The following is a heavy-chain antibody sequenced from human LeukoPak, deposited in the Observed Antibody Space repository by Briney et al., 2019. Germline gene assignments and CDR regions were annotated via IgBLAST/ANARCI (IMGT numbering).Heavy chain of an antibody. V-gene: IGHV3-23*01. J-gene: IGHJ5*02. CDR1: GFTFSSYA. Sequence: GGSLRLSCAASGFTFSSYAMSWVRQAPGKGLEWVSAISGSGGSTYYADSVKGRFTISRDNSKNTLYLQMNSLRAEDTAVYYWARPFNSSGWSLFDPWGQGTLVTVSS. D-gene: IGHD6-19*01. CDR2: ISGSGGST. CDR3: ARPFNSSGWSLFDP.